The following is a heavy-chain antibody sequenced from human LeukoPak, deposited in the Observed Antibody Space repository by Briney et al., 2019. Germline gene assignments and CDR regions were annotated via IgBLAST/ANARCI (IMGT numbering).Heavy chain of an antibody. J-gene: IGHJ5*02. V-gene: IGHV4-39*01. D-gene: IGHD3-10*01. Sequence: SETLSLTCSVSGGSITTTYYWSWIRQPPGGGLEWIASLYHSGNSNYNPSLKSRGTMSVDTSKNQFSLQLTSMTAADTAIYYCTRHQTNFYGSGAPFDPWGQGTLVTVSS. CDR2: LYHSGNS. CDR3: TRHQTNFYGSGAPFDP. CDR1: GGSITTTYY.